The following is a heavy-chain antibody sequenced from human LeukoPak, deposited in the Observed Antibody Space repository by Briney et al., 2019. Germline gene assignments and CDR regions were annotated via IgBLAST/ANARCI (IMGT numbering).Heavy chain of an antibody. D-gene: IGHD3-16*02. CDR1: GGSFSGYY. CDR2: INHSGST. Sequence: SETLSLTCAVYGGSFSGYYWSWIRQPPGKWLEWIGEINHSGSTNYNPSLKSRVTISVDTSKNQFSLKLSSVTAADTAVYYCASLHYDYVWGSYRYSESWGQGTLVTVSS. CDR3: ASLHYDYVWGSYRYSES. J-gene: IGHJ5*02. V-gene: IGHV4-34*01.